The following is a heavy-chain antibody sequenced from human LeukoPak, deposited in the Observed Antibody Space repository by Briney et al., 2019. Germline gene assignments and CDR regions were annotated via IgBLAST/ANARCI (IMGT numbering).Heavy chain of an antibody. CDR3: AKEKTTVVTPGVDY. Sequence: KTGGSLRLSCAASGFSFSTYAMSWVRQAPGKGLEWVSAISDTGGNTYYADSVKGRFTISRDNSKSTVYLQLSDLRAEDTAVYFCAKEKTTVVTPGVDYWGQGTLVTVSS. V-gene: IGHV3-23*01. J-gene: IGHJ4*02. CDR2: ISDTGGNT. CDR1: GFSFSTYA. D-gene: IGHD4-23*01.